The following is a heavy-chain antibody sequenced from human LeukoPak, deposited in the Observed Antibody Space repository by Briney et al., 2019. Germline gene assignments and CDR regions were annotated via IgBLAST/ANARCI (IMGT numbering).Heavy chain of an antibody. CDR1: GGSISSSSYY. V-gene: IGHV4-39*01. J-gene: IGHJ4*02. CDR3: ARHIMATAHSSYGY. CDR2: IYYSGST. D-gene: IGHD5-12*01. Sequence: PSETLSLTCTVSGGSISSSSYYWGWIRQPPGKGLEWIGSIYYSGSTYYNPSLKSRVTISVDTSKNQFSLELSSVTAADTAVYYCARHIMATAHSSYGYWGQGTLVTVSS.